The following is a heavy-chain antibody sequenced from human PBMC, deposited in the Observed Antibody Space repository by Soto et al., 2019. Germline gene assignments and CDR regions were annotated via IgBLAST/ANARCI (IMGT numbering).Heavy chain of an antibody. Sequence: PGGSLRISCAASGFTFSDYYMSWIRQAPGKGLEWVSYISSSGSTIYYADSVKGRFTISRDNAKNSLYLQMHSLRAADTAVYYCARAPDEQHTDYWGQGTLVTVSS. CDR1: GFTFSDYY. V-gene: IGHV3-11*01. CDR2: ISSSGSTI. D-gene: IGHD6-13*01. J-gene: IGHJ4*02. CDR3: ARAPDEQHTDY.